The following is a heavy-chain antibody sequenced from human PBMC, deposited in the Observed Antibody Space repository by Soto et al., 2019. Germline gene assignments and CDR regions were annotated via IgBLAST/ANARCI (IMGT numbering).Heavy chain of an antibody. Sequence: PSETLSLTCAVSGCSISRGGYYWSWIRQPPRKGLERIGYIYYSGSTYYNPSLKSRVTISVDTSKNQFSLKLSSVTAADTAVYYCARVADCSGGRCYFSVDYWGQGTLVTVSS. CDR2: IYYSGST. J-gene: IGHJ4*02. V-gene: IGHV4-30-4*01. D-gene: IGHD2-15*01. CDR1: GCSISRGGYY. CDR3: ARVADCSGGRCYFSVDY.